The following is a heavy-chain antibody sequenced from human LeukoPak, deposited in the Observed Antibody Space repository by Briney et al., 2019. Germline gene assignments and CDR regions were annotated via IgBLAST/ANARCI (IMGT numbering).Heavy chain of an antibody. D-gene: IGHD2-2*01. CDR3: ARVHGYYAPGGGAFDI. V-gene: IGHV4-4*07. CDR2: IYTSGST. J-gene: IGHJ3*02. CDR1: GGSISSYY. Sequence: SETLSLTCTVSGGSISSYYWSWIGQPAGKGLEWIWRIYTSGSTNYNPSLKSRVTMSVDTSKNQFSLKLSSVTAADTAVYYCARVHGYYAPGGGAFDIWGQGTMVTVSS.